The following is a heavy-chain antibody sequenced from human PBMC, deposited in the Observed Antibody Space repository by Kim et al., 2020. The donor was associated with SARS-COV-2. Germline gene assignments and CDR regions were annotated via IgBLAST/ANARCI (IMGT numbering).Heavy chain of an antibody. J-gene: IGHJ4*02. CDR3: ARAPAKGELLDY. CDR2: INHSGST. D-gene: IGHD1-26*01. CDR1: GGSFSGYY. V-gene: IGHV4-34*01. Sequence: SETLSLTCAVYGGSFSGYYWSWIRQPPGKGLEWIGEINHSGSTNYNPSLKSRVTISVDTSKNQFSLKLSSVTAADTAVYYCARAPAKGELLDYWGQGTLVTVSS.